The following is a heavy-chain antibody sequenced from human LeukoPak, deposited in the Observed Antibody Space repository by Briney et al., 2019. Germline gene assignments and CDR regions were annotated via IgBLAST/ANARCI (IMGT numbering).Heavy chain of an antibody. CDR3: ARDLDSYGDY. J-gene: IGHJ4*02. CDR1: GFTVSTNY. Sequence: GGSLRLSCAASGFTVSTNYMSWVRQAPGKKLEWVSDIYSDGSTFYADSVKGRFTISRDNSKNTLYLQMNSLRAEDTAVYYCARDLDSYGDYWGQGTLVTVSS. CDR2: IYSDGST. D-gene: IGHD5-18*01. V-gene: IGHV3-53*01.